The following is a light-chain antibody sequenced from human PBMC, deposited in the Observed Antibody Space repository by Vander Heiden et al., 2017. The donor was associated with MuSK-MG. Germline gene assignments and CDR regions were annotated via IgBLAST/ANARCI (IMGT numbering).Light chain of an antibody. CDR3: AAWDDSLSGVV. CDR2: RNN. CDR1: SSNIGSNY. Sequence: QSVLTQPPSASGTPGQRVTISCSGSSSNIGSNYVYWYQQLPGTAPQLLIYRNNQRPSGVPDRFSGSKSGTSASLAISGLRSEDEADYYCAAWDDSLSGVVFGGGTKLT. J-gene: IGLJ2*01. V-gene: IGLV1-47*01.